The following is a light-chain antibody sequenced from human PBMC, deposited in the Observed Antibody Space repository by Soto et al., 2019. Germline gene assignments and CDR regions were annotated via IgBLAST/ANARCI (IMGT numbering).Light chain of an antibody. J-gene: IGLJ1*01. Sequence: QSVLTQPASVSGSPGQSITISCTGTSRNVGSYKLVSWYQQHPGKAPKLMIFEVNKRPSGVSNRFSGSKSGNTASLTISGLKVEDEADYYCCSSGGSPTYVFGTGTKLTVL. CDR2: EVN. CDR3: CSSGGSPTYV. V-gene: IGLV2-23*02. CDR1: SRNVGSYKL.